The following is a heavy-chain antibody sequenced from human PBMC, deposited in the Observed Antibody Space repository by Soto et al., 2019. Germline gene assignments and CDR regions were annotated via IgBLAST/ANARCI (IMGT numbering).Heavy chain of an antibody. D-gene: IGHD2-21*01. CDR2: IIPISRTT. CDR3: VKGFRGYDH. J-gene: IGHJ4*01. V-gene: IGHV1-69*13. Sequence: SVKVSCKASGATFNSIAFTWVRQAPGQGLEWVGGIIPISRTTIYSQKFQGRVSMTADEATTTGYLELSSLRFEDTAVYFCVKGFRGYDHWG. CDR1: GATFNSIA.